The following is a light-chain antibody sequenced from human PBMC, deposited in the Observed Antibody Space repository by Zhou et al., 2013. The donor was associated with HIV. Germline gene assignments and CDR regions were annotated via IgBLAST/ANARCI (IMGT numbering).Light chain of an antibody. Sequence: DIQMTQSPSSLSASVGDRVTITCRASQGIRNSLAWYQQKPGQVPKLLIYSASTLQSGVPSRFSGSGSGTDFTLTINSLQPEDVATYFCQKXDNRPRTFGRRDQGGN. J-gene: IGKJ1*01. CDR1: QGIRNS. V-gene: IGKV1-27*01. CDR3: QKXDNRPRT. CDR2: SAS.